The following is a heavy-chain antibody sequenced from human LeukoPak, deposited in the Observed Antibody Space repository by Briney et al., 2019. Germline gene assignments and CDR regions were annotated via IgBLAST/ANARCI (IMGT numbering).Heavy chain of an antibody. J-gene: IGHJ4*02. V-gene: IGHV3-23*01. CDR3: ARRNNYCGDY. Sequence: GGSLRLSCAASGFTFSTYWMSWVRQAPGKGLEWVSVIGSGGGSTIYADSVKGRFTISRDDSKNTLYLQLNSLRAEDTAVYYCARRNNYCGDYWGQGTLVTVSS. CDR2: IGSGGGST. CDR1: GFTFSTYW. D-gene: IGHD4-11*01.